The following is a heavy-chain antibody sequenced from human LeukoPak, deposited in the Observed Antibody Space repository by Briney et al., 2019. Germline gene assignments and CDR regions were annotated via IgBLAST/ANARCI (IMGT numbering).Heavy chain of an antibody. CDR2: IIPIFGTA. Sequence: GASVKVSCKASGGTFSSYAISWVRQAPGQGLEWMGGIIPIFGTANYAQKFQGRVTITADKSTSTAYMELSSLRSEDTAVYYCARGVRQQLPNYWGQGTLVTVSS. CDR1: GGTFSSYA. J-gene: IGHJ4*02. V-gene: IGHV1-69*06. D-gene: IGHD6-13*01. CDR3: ARGVRQQLPNY.